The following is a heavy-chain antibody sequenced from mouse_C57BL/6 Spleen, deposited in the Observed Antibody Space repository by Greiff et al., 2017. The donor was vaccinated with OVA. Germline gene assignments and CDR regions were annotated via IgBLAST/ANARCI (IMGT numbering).Heavy chain of an antibody. V-gene: IGHV1-81*01. CDR2: IYPRSGNT. CDR3: ARDGYYVNYAMDY. CDR1: GYTFTSYG. D-gene: IGHD2-3*01. J-gene: IGHJ4*01. Sequence: QVQLKQSGAELARPGASVKLSCKASGYTFTSYGISWVKQRTGQGLEWIGEIYPRSGNTYYNEKFKGKATLTADKSSSTAYMELRSLTSEDSAVYFCARDGYYVNYAMDYWGQGTSVTVSS.